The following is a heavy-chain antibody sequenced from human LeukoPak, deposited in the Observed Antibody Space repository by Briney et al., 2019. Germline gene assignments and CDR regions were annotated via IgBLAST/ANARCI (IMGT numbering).Heavy chain of an antibody. CDR1: GFTFDDYT. CDR3: AKDSCSSTSCSLDY. CDR2: ISWDGGST. V-gene: IGHV3-43*01. D-gene: IGHD2-2*01. Sequence: GGSLRPSCAASGFTFDDYTMHWVRQAPGKGLEWVSLISWDGGSTYYADSVKGRFTISRDNSKNSLYLQMNSLRTEDTALYYCAKDSCSSTSCSLDYWGQGTLVTVSS. J-gene: IGHJ4*02.